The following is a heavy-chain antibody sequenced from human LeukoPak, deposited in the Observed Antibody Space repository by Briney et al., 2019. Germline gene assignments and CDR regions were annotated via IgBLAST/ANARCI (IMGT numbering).Heavy chain of an antibody. J-gene: IGHJ6*02. D-gene: IGHD6-13*01. CDR3: ARDRKVSSSSWKYYYDMDV. Sequence: ASVKVSCKASGYTFTSYGISWVRQAPGQGLEWMGWISAYNGNTNYAQKLQGRVTMTTDTSTSTAYMELRSLRSDDTAVYYCARDRKVSSSSWKYYYDMDVWGQGTTVTVSS. V-gene: IGHV1-18*01. CDR1: GYTFTSYG. CDR2: ISAYNGNT.